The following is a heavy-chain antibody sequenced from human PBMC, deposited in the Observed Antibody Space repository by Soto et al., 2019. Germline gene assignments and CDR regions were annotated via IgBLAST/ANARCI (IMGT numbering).Heavy chain of an antibody. CDR1: GGTFSSYT. Sequence: QVQLVQSGAEVKKPGSSVKVSCKASGGTFSSYTISWVRQAPGQGLEWMGRIIPILGIANYAQKFQGRVTSTADKSTSTAYMELSSLRSEETAVYYCARGPYCSSTSCYRWFDPWGQGTLVTVSS. J-gene: IGHJ5*02. V-gene: IGHV1-69*02. CDR3: ARGPYCSSTSCYRWFDP. CDR2: IIPILGIA. D-gene: IGHD2-2*01.